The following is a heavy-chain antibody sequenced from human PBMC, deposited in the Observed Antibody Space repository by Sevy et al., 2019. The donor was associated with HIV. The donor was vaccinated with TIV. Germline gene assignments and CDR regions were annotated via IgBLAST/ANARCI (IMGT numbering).Heavy chain of an antibody. J-gene: IGHJ6*02. CDR1: GFTFSDYY. Sequence: GESLKISCAASGFTFSDYYMSWIRQAPGKGLEWIAYLSSSDSTIYYADSVKGRFTISRDNAKNSMYLQMNSLRAEDTAVYYCARDHVKDGDLGVYYYYAMDVWGQGTTVTVSS. V-gene: IGHV3-11*01. D-gene: IGHD4-17*01. CDR2: LSSSDSTI. CDR3: ARDHVKDGDLGVYYYYAMDV.